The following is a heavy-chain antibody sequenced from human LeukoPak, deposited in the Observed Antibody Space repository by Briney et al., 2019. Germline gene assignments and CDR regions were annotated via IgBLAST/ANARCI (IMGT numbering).Heavy chain of an antibody. J-gene: IGHJ5*02. Sequence: PGGSLRLSCAASGFTFSSYEMNWVRQAPGKGLEGGSYISSSGSTIDYADSAKGRFTISRANATTSLYLQMNSLRAEDTAGYYSARESSWELIRFGRWGQGTLVTVS. CDR3: ARESSWELIRFGR. CDR2: ISSSGSTI. CDR1: GFTFSSYE. D-gene: IGHD1-26*01. V-gene: IGHV3-48*03.